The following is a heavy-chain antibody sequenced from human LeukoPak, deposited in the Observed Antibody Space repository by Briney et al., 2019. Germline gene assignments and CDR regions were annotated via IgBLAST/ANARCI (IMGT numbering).Heavy chain of an antibody. CDR2: IKQGGSEK. CDR3: AREQQLATPGVDY. D-gene: IGHD6-13*01. Sequence: GGSLRLSCAASGFTFSSYWMSWVRQAPGKGLEWVANIKQGGSEKYYVDSVRGRFTISRDNAKNSLYLQMNSLRAEDTAVYYCAREQQLATPGVDYWGQGTLVTVSS. V-gene: IGHV3-7*01. CDR1: GFTFSSYW. J-gene: IGHJ4*02.